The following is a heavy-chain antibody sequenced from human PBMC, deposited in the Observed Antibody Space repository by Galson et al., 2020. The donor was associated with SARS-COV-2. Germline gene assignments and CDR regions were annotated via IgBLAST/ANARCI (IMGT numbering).Heavy chain of an antibody. D-gene: IGHD2-2*02. Sequence: SETLSLTCTVSGGSISSSNYNWGWIRQPPGKGLEWIGSIHYTGRTFYNLSLKSRVTISVDTSKKQFSLELTSVTAADTAVYYCARLLYCIANNCYTPGGAWLDPWGQGTLVTVSS. CDR3: ARLLYCIANNCYTPGGAWLDP. CDR1: GGSISSSNYN. J-gene: IGHJ5*02. CDR2: IHYTGRT. V-gene: IGHV4-39*01.